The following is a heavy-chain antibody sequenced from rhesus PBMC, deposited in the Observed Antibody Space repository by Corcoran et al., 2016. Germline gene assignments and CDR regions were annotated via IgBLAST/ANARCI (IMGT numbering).Heavy chain of an antibody. V-gene: IGHV4-173*01. Sequence: QVQLQESGPGLVKPSETLSLTCAVSGGSISSNYWSWIRQPPGKGLEWIGRISGRGGTPDYHPPLQTRVPISPDTSKNQFSLKLSSVTAADTAVYYCARGPGGYYGLDSWGQGVVVTVSS. CDR3: ARGPGGYYGLDS. CDR1: GGSISSNY. J-gene: IGHJ6*01. CDR2: ISGRGGTP.